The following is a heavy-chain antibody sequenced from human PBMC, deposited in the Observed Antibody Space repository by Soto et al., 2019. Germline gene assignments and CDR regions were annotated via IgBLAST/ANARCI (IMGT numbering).Heavy chain of an antibody. V-gene: IGHV1-18*01. Sequence: QVQLVQSGAEVKKPGASVKVSCKASGYTFTSYGISWVRQAPGQGLEWMGWISAYNGNTNYAQKLQGRVTMTTDTSTSTAYMELRSLRSDDTAVYYCARDHLYSSSWTIYYYSYGMDVWGQGTTVTVSS. CDR3: ARDHLYSSSWTIYYYSYGMDV. CDR2: ISAYNGNT. J-gene: IGHJ6*02. CDR1: GYTFTSYG. D-gene: IGHD6-13*01.